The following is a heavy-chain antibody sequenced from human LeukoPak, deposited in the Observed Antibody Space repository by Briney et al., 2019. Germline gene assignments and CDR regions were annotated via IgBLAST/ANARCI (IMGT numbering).Heavy chain of an antibody. V-gene: IGHV5-51*01. CDR2: IYPGDSDT. J-gene: IGHJ3*02. D-gene: IGHD4-17*01. Sequence: GESLKISCKGSGYTFTSYWFGWVRQMPGKGLEWMGIIYPGDSDTRYSPSFQGQVTISADKSISTVYLQWSSLRAEDTAVYYCARQWSTVTTQGAFDIWGQGTMVTVSS. CDR1: GYTFTSYW. CDR3: ARQWSTVTTQGAFDI.